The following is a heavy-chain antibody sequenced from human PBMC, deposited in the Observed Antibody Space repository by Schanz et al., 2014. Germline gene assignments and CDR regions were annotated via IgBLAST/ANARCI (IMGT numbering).Heavy chain of an antibody. CDR3: AKSQGSSFDS. J-gene: IGHJ4*02. Sequence: EVQLLESGGGLVQPGGSLRLSCEASGFTFSDYSMNWVRQAPGKGPEWVSYIRSSSTPIYYADSVKGRFTISRDNAKNTLYLQMNSLRAEDTAVYYCAKSQGSSFDSWGQGTLVIVSS. CDR2: IRSSSTPI. CDR1: GFTFSDYS. V-gene: IGHV3-48*04. D-gene: IGHD6-13*01.